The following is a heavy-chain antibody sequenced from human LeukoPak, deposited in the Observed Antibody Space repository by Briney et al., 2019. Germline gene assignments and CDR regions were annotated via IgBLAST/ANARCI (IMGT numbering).Heavy chain of an antibody. CDR3: AREGIAVIFDY. V-gene: IGHV3-20*04. CDR2: INWNGGST. CDR1: GFTFDDYG. D-gene: IGHD6-19*01. Sequence: GGSLRLSCAASGFTFDDYGMSWVRQAPGRGLEWVSGINWNGGSTGYADSVKGRFTISRDNAKNSLYLQMNSLRAEDTVVYYCAREGIAVIFDYWGQGTLVTVSS. J-gene: IGHJ4*02.